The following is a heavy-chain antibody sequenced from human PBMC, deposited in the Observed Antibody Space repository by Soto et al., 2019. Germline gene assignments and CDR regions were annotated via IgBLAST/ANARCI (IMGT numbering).Heavy chain of an antibody. Sequence: HPGKGLEWIGYISYSGSTYYNPSLKSRVTISVDTSKNQFSLELSSVTAADTAVYYCARHYYDNSGINWFDPWGQGTLVTVSS. V-gene: IGHV4-31*02. CDR3: ARHYYDNSGINWFDP. D-gene: IGHD3-22*01. CDR2: ISYSGST. J-gene: IGHJ5*02.